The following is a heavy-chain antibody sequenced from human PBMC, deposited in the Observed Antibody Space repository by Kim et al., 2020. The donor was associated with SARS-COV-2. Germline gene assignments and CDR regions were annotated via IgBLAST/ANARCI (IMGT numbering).Heavy chain of an antibody. V-gene: IGHV3-30*04. CDR3: ARDRYYVSGPHFFDY. Sequence: GGSLRLSCAASGFTFSSYAMHWVRQAPGKGLEWVAVISYDGSNKYYADSVKGRFTISRDNSKNTLYLQMNSLRAEDTAVYYCARDRYYVSGPHFFDYWG. CDR2: ISYDGSNK. D-gene: IGHD3-10*01. J-gene: IGHJ4*01. CDR1: GFTFSSYA.